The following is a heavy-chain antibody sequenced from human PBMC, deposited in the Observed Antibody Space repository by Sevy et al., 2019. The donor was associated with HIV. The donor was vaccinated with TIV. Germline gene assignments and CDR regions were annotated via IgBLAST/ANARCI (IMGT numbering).Heavy chain of an antibody. J-gene: IGHJ6*02. CDR1: GGSISSSYY. CDR3: AKLETVYYYGMDV. Sequence: SETLSLTCTVSGGSISSSYYWGWIRQPPGKGLEWIGSIYYTGSTYYKTSLKSRITVTVDRSKNQLSLRLTTVTAADTAVYYCAKLETVYYYGMDVWGQGIMVTVSS. D-gene: IGHD1-1*01. V-gene: IGHV4-39*01. CDR2: IYYTGST.